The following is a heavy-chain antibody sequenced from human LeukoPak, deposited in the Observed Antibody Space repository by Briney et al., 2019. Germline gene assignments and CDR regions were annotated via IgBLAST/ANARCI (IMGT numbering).Heavy chain of an antibody. J-gene: IGHJ4*02. CDR2: ISYDGSNK. D-gene: IGHD1-14*01. CDR1: GFTFSSFW. CDR3: ARVRNRPGSPYYFDY. V-gene: IGHV3-30*01. Sequence: QPGGSLRLSCVASGFTFSSFWMSWVRQAPGKGLEWVAVISYDGSNKYYADSVKGRFTISRDNSKNTLYLQMNSLRAEDTAVYYCARVRNRPGSPYYFDYWGQGTLVTVSS.